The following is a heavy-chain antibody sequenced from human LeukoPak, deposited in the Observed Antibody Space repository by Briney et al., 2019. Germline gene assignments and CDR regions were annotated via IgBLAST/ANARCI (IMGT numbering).Heavy chain of an antibody. CDR2: INHSGST. Sequence: PSEPLSLTCAVSGGSFSGYYWSWIRQPLGKGLEWIGEINHSGSTNYNPSLKSRVTISVDTSKNQFSLKLSSVTAADTAVYYCARGRPPSGYDFSYWGQGTLVTVSS. CDR1: GGSFSGYY. CDR3: ARGRPPSGYDFSY. D-gene: IGHD5-12*01. J-gene: IGHJ4*02. V-gene: IGHV4-34*01.